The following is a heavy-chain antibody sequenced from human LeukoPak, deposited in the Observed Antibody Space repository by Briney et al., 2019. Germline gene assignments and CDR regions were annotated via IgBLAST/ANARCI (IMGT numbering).Heavy chain of an antibody. CDR2: INEDTSRR. CDR1: GFTFSTYW. J-gene: IGHJ4*02. D-gene: IGHD3-10*01. Sequence: SGGSLRLSCETSGFTFSTYWMSWVRQTPEKGLEWVANINEDTSRRNYVGSVEGRFTVSRDNDKNSVYLQMDDLRAEDTAVYFCGRFRYIGSYILPFDYWGQGTPVTVSS. V-gene: IGHV3-7*01. CDR3: GRFRYIGSYILPFDY.